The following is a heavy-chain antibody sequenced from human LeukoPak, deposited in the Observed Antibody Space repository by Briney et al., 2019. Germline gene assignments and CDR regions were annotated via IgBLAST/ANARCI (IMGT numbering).Heavy chain of an antibody. CDR3: ARARLPPPSRNAYYYYMDV. J-gene: IGHJ6*03. Sequence: SETLSLTCAVYGGSFSGYYWSWIRQPPGKGLEWIGEINHSGSTNYNPSLKSRVTISVDTSKNQFSLKLSSVTAADTAVYYCARARLPPPSRNAYYYYMDVWGKGTTVTVSS. D-gene: IGHD5-18*01. V-gene: IGHV4-34*01. CDR1: GGSFSGYY. CDR2: INHSGST.